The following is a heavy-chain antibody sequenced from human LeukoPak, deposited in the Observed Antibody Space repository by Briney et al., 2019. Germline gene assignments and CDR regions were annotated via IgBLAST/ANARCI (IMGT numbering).Heavy chain of an antibody. V-gene: IGHV3-20*04. D-gene: IGHD6-13*01. J-gene: IGHJ4*02. CDR1: GFPFDNYG. Sequence: GGSLRLSCAASGFPFDNYGMAWVRQAPGKGLEWVSGITWNGGITAYADSVKGRFTISRDNSKNMLYLQMSSLRAEDTAVYYCAKDHVTSSSWFPDYWGQGTLVTVSS. CDR3: AKDHVTSSSWFPDY. CDR2: ITWNGGIT.